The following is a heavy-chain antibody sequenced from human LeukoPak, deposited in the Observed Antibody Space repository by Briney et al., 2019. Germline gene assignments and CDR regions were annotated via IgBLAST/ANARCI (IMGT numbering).Heavy chain of an antibody. D-gene: IGHD2/OR15-2a*01. CDR1: GGSISSSTYY. V-gene: IGHV4-39*07. Sequence: SETLSLTCTVSGGSISSSTYYWGWIRQPPGKGLEWIGSVHYSGSTYYNPSLKSRVTISVDTSKNQFSLKLSSVTAADTAVYYCARDQDGPLTAANTPGAFDIWGQGTMVTVSS. CDR3: ARDQDGPLTAANTPGAFDI. CDR2: VHYSGST. J-gene: IGHJ3*02.